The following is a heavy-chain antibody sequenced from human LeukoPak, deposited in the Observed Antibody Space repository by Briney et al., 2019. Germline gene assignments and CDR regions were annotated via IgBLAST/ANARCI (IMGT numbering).Heavy chain of an antibody. CDR1: GASISSGSHY. D-gene: IGHD4/OR15-4a*01. CDR2: IHYTGGT. J-gene: IGHJ4*02. V-gene: IGHV4-31*03. Sequence: SETLSLTCTVSGASISSGSHYYNWIRQHPGKGLEWIGYIHYTGGTSYNPSLKSRVTMSMETSMNQLSLKLSFLTAADTAVYYCAASSGVTLGRFWGQGTLVTVSS. CDR3: AASSGVTLGRF.